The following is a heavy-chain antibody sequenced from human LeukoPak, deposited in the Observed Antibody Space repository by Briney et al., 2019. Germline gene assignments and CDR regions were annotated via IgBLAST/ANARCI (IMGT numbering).Heavy chain of an antibody. J-gene: IGHJ6*03. CDR1: GFTFSSYG. CDR3: ARSSYYYYYYYMDV. Sequence: GGSLRLSCAASGFTFSSYGMHWVRQAPGKGLEWVAVISYDGSNKYYADSVKGRFTISRDNSKNTLYLQMNSLRAEDTAVYYCARSSYYYYYYYMDVWGKGTTVTISS. V-gene: IGHV3-30*03. CDR2: ISYDGSNK.